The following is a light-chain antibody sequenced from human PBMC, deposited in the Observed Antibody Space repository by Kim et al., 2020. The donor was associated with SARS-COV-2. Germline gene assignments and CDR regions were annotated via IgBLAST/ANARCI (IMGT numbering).Light chain of an antibody. V-gene: IGKV4-1*01. Sequence: DIVLTQSPDSLAVSLGERATINCKSSQSVLYSADNKNYLAWYQQKPGQPPKLLIYWASTRESGVPDRFSGSGSGTNFTLTISSLQVEDVAIYSCQQYYSDVRTFGQGTKVDIK. CDR3: QQYYSDVRT. J-gene: IGKJ1*01. CDR2: WAS. CDR1: QSVLYSADNKNY.